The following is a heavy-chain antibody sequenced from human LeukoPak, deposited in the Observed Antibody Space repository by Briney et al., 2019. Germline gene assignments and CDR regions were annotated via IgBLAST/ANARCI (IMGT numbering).Heavy chain of an antibody. Sequence: GESLKISCKGSGYSFSSLWIGWVRQMPGKGLEWMGIIYPGDSDTRYRPSFQGQVTISADKSISTAYLQWSSLKASDTAMYCCARHTKYSSSSRVFDYWGQGTLVTVSS. CDR3: ARHTKYSSSSRVFDY. CDR2: IYPGDSDT. J-gene: IGHJ4*02. CDR1: GYSFSSLW. D-gene: IGHD6-6*01. V-gene: IGHV5-51*01.